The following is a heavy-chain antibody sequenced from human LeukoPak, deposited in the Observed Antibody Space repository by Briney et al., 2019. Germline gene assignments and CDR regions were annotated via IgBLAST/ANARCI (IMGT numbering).Heavy chain of an antibody. CDR1: GYTFTSSA. Sequence: ASVKISCKASGYTFTSSALNWVRQAPGQGLEWMGWINTNTGTPTYAQGFTGRFVFSLDTSVSTAYLQISSLKAEDTAVYYCARETSGWPGYYGMDVWGQGTTVTVSS. CDR3: ARETSGWPGYYGMDV. D-gene: IGHD6-19*01. V-gene: IGHV7-4-1*02. CDR2: INTNTGTP. J-gene: IGHJ6*02.